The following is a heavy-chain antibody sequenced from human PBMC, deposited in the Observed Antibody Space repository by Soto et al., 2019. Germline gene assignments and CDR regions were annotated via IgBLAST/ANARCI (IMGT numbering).Heavy chain of an antibody. V-gene: IGHV1-46*01. CDR3: ARGVVVKVYEMGGPDY. J-gene: IGHJ4*02. CDR2: INPSSGRP. Sequence: QVQLVQSGAEVKKPGASVKVSCRTSGYTFSRYSMHWVRQAPAHGLEMMGIINPSSGRPNYAKTFLGRFTVTRDTSTRTVFMDLTGLPSEDTAMYYCARGVVVKVYEMGGPDYWGQVTLVTVSS. D-gene: IGHD2-8*01. CDR1: GYTFSRYS.